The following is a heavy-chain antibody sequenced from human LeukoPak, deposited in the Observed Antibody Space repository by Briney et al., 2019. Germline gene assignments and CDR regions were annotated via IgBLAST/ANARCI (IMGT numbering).Heavy chain of an antibody. CDR1: GYTFTSYY. J-gene: IGHJ6*02. D-gene: IGHD6-19*01. CDR2: INPSGGST. V-gene: IGHV1-46*01. CDR3: ARDLTSNVAVTEYHYYAMDV. Sequence: ASVKVSCKASGYTFTSYYMHWVRQAPGQALEWMGIINPSGGSTSYAQKLQGRVTMTTDTSTGTAYMELRSLRPDDTAVYYCARDLTSNVAVTEYHYYAMDVWGQGTTVTVSS.